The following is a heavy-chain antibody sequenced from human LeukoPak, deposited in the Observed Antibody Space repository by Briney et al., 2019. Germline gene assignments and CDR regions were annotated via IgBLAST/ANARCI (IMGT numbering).Heavy chain of an antibody. Sequence: GGSLRLSCAASGFTFRSYGMHWVRQAPGKGLEWVAYIQYDGSNEQYAHSVKGRFRISRDSSKNILYLQMDSLRAEDTAVYYCAKDRCSNGIGCYYYYMDVWGKGTTVTIYS. CDR3: AKDRCSNGIGCYYYYMDV. V-gene: IGHV3-30*02. D-gene: IGHD2-8*01. J-gene: IGHJ6*03. CDR1: GFTFRSYG. CDR2: IQYDGSNE.